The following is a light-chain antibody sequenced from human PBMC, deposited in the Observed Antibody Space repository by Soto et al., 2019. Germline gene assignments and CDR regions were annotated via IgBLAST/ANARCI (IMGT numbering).Light chain of an antibody. Sequence: DIQMTQSPSTLSASVGDRVTITCRASQSISNWLAWYQQKPGKAPKLLIYDASSLESGVPSRFSGSGSGTEFTLTISSLQPDDFATYYCQQYNSYSPGWTFGQRTKVDIK. CDR3: QQYNSYSPGWT. V-gene: IGKV1-5*01. J-gene: IGKJ1*01. CDR2: DAS. CDR1: QSISNW.